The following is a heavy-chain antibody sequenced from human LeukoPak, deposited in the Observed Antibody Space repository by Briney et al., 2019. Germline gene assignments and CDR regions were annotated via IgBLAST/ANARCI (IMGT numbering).Heavy chain of an antibody. D-gene: IGHD3-22*01. J-gene: IGHJ3*02. V-gene: IGHV3-33*01. Sequence: GRSLRLSCAASGFTFSTYGMHWVRQAPGKGLDWVAVIWFDGSNKYNADSVKGRPTISRDNSKNTLYLQMNSLRAEDTAVYYCARVSDSSGYSREAFDIWGQGTMVTVSS. CDR1: GFTFSTYG. CDR2: IWFDGSNK. CDR3: ARVSDSSGYSREAFDI.